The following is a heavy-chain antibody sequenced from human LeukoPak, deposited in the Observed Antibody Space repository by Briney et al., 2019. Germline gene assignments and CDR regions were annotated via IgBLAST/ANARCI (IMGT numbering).Heavy chain of an antibody. CDR1: GFSLSTSGMC. Sequence: SGPTLVNPTQTLTLTCTFSGFSLSTSGMCVRWIRQPPGKALEWLARIDWDDDKYYSTSLKTRLTISKDTSKNQVVLTMTNMDPVDTATYYCARIRVEGATTYYFDYWGQGTLVTVSS. D-gene: IGHD1-26*01. J-gene: IGHJ4*02. V-gene: IGHV2-70*11. CDR2: IDWDDDK. CDR3: ARIRVEGATTYYFDY.